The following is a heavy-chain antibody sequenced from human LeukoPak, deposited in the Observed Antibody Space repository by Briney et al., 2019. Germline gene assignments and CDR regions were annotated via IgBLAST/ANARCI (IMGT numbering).Heavy chain of an antibody. V-gene: IGHV1-69*04. CDR1: GGTFSSYA. D-gene: IGHD3-10*01. CDR3: ARDQLLWFGELLLTEDYYYYGMDV. J-gene: IGHJ6*02. Sequence: ASVKVSCKASGGTFSSYAISWVRQAPGQGLEWMGRIIPILGMANYAQKFQGRVTITADKSTSTAYMELSSLRSEDTAVYYCARDQLLWFGELLLTEDYYYYGMDVWGQGTTVTVSS. CDR2: IIPILGMA.